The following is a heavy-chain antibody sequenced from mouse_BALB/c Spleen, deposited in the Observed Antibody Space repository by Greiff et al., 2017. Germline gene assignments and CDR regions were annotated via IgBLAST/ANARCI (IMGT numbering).Heavy chain of an antibody. CDR2: ISSGGST. Sequence: EVKLVESGGGLVKPGGSLKLSCAASGFTFSSYAMSWVRQTPEKRLEWVASISSGGSTYYPDSVKGRFTISRDNARNILYLQMSSLRSEDTAMYYCARGGSDGSAWFAYWGQGTLVTVSA. CDR1: GFTFSSYA. J-gene: IGHJ3*01. D-gene: IGHD2-3*01. V-gene: IGHV5-6-5*01. CDR3: ARGGSDGSAWFAY.